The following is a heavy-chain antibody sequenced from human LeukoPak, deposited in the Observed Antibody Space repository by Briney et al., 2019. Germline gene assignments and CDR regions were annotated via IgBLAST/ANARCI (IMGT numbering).Heavy chain of an antibody. J-gene: IGHJ4*02. D-gene: IGHD2-21*02. CDR2: ISSSSSYI. CDR1: GFTFSSYS. Sequence: GGSLRLSCAASGFTFSSYSMNWVRQAPGKGLEWVSSISSSSSYIYYADSVKGRFTISRDNAKNSLYLQMNSLRAEDMAVYYCARLPLAYCGGDCYLGYWGQGTLVTVSS. CDR3: ARLPLAYCGGDCYLGY. V-gene: IGHV3-21*01.